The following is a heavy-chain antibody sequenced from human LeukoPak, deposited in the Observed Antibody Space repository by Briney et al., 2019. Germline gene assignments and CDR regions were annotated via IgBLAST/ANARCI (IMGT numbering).Heavy chain of an antibody. J-gene: IGHJ6*03. CDR1: GYSISSGYY. CDR2: IYYSGYT. V-gene: IGHV4-38-2*02. D-gene: IGHD3-10*01. CDR3: ARTTMVRGTYYMDV. Sequence: SETLSLTCTVSGYSISSGYYWGWIRQPPGKGLEWIGYIYYSGYTNYNPSLKSRVTISVDTSKNQFSLKLSSATAADTAVYYCARTTMVRGTYYMDVWGKGTTVTISS.